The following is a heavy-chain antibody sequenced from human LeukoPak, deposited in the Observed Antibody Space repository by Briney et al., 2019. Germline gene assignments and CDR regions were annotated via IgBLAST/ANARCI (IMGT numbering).Heavy chain of an antibody. Sequence: HSGGSLRLSCAASGFTFSSYAMSWVRQAPGKGLEWVSAISGSGGSTYYADSVKGRFTISRDNSKNTLYLQMNSLRAEDTAVYYCAKVFNVAVGPGALIDYWGQGTLVTVSS. V-gene: IGHV3-23*01. J-gene: IGHJ4*02. CDR1: GFTFSSYA. CDR3: AKVFNVAVGPGALIDY. D-gene: IGHD6-19*01. CDR2: ISGSGGST.